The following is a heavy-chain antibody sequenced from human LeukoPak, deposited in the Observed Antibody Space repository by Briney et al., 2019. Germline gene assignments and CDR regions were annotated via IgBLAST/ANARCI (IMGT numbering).Heavy chain of an antibody. CDR3: ARDSGTTGEVKFDP. Sequence: PSETLSLTCTVSGGSISSYYWSWIRQPPGKGLEWIGYIYYSGSTNYNPSLKSRVTISVDTSKNQFSLKLSSVTAADTAVYYCARDSGTTGEVKFDPWGQGSLVTVSS. V-gene: IGHV4-59*01. J-gene: IGHJ5*02. CDR2: IYYSGST. CDR1: GGSISSYY. D-gene: IGHD3-10*01.